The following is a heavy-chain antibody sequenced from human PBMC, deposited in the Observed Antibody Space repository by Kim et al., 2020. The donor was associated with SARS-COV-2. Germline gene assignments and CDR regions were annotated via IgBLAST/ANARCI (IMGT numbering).Heavy chain of an antibody. CDR1: GGSMRNYY. CDR3: ARQYDNSGFYYR. D-gene: IGHD3-22*01. CDR2: IYYSGST. V-gene: IGHV4-59*13. Sequence: SETLSLTCTVSGGSMRNYYWSWIRLFPGKGLEWIGYIYYSGSTDYNPSLKSRATLSVDTSKNQFSLKLSSVTPADTAVYFCARQYDNSGFYYRWGQGILVTVSS. J-gene: IGHJ4*02.